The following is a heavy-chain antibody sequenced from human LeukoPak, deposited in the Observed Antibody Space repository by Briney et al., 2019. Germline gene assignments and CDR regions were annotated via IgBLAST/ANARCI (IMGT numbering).Heavy chain of an antibody. D-gene: IGHD3-3*01. CDR2: ISGSGGST. Sequence: QPGGYLRLSCAASGFTFSSYAMSWVRQAPGKGLEWVSAISGSGGSTYYADSVKGRFTISGDNSKNTLYLQMNSLRAEDTAVYYCATSTYYDFWSGYYTVDYWGQGTLVTVSS. V-gene: IGHV3-23*01. CDR3: ATSTYYDFWSGYYTVDY. CDR1: GFTFSSYA. J-gene: IGHJ4*02.